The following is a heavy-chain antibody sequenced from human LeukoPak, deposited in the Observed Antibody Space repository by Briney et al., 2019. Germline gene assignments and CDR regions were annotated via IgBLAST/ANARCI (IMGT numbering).Heavy chain of an antibody. CDR1: GYTFTNYY. J-gene: IGHJ4*02. V-gene: IGHV1-46*01. D-gene: IGHD3-22*01. Sequence: ASVKVSCKASGYTFTNYYMHWVRQAPGQGLEWMGIINPSGGSTTYAQKFQGRVTMTRDTSTSTVYMELSSLRSEDTAMYYCARGTPSMNYYDSSGYYPDLYYFDYWGQGTLVTVSS. CDR3: ARGTPSMNYYDSSGYYPDLYYFDY. CDR2: INPSGGST.